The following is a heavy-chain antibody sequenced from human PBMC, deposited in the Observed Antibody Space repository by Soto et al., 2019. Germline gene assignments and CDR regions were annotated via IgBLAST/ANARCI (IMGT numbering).Heavy chain of an antibody. J-gene: IGHJ6*02. Sequence: PGGSLRLSCAASGFTFSSYGMHWVRQAPGKGLEWVAVMSYDGSNKYYADSVKGRFTISRDNSKNTLYLQMHSLRAEDTALYYCAKGRGPYYYYGMDVWGQGTTVTVSS. CDR3: AKGRGPYYYYGMDV. D-gene: IGHD3-10*01. CDR2: MSYDGSNK. CDR1: GFTFSSYG. V-gene: IGHV3-30*18.